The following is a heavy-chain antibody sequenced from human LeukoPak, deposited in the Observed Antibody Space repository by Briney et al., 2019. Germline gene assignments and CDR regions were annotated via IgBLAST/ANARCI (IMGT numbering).Heavy chain of an antibody. J-gene: IGHJ4*02. Sequence: ASVNVSFKASGYTFTSYGISWVRQAPGQGLEWMGWISAYNGNTNYAQKLQGRVTMTTDTSTSTAYMELRSLRSDDTAVYYCASSSDDYGDYRWGQGTLVTVSS. V-gene: IGHV1-18*01. D-gene: IGHD4-17*01. CDR3: ASSSDDYGDYR. CDR1: GYTFTSYG. CDR2: ISAYNGNT.